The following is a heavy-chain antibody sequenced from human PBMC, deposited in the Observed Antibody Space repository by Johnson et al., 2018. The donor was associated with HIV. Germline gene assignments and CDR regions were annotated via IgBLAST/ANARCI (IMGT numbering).Heavy chain of an antibody. CDR1: GFTFSSYG. Sequence: QLVESGGGLVQPGRSLRLSCAASGFTFSSYGMDWVRQAPGKGLEWVAFIRYDGNSKYYTDSVKGRFTVSRDNSKNTLYLQMKSLRPEDTAVYYCARRDAALVTAAFDIWGQGTIVTVSS. J-gene: IGHJ3*02. V-gene: IGHV3-30*02. D-gene: IGHD5-18*01. CDR2: IRYDGNSK. CDR3: ARRDAALVTAAFDI.